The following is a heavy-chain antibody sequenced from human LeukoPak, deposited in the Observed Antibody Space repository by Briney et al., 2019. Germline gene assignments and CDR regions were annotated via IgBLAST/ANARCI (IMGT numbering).Heavy chain of an antibody. D-gene: IGHD3-16*01. Sequence: ASVKVSCKASGYTFTGYYMHWVRQAPGQGLEWMGWINPNSGDTKYAQKFQGRVTMTRNTSISTAYMELSRLRSDDTAVYYCATQRGSYLWGTDFDYWGQGTLVTVSS. V-gene: IGHV1-2*02. CDR3: ATQRGSYLWGTDFDY. CDR1: GYTFTGYY. J-gene: IGHJ4*02. CDR2: INPNSGDT.